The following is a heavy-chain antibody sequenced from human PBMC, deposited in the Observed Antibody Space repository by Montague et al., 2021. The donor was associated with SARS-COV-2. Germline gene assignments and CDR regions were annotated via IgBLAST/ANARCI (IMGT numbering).Heavy chain of an antibody. CDR1: GASISSYF. Sequence: SETLSLTCTVSGASISSYFWSWIWQPPGKGLEWIGYIHYSGSTNXNPSLKSRVTISVDTSKNQFSLKLRSVTAADTAVYYCARDGDSSSWYWFDPWGQGTLVTVSS. CDR3: ARDGDSSSWYWFDP. D-gene: IGHD6-13*01. J-gene: IGHJ5*02. CDR2: IHYSGST. V-gene: IGHV4-59*13.